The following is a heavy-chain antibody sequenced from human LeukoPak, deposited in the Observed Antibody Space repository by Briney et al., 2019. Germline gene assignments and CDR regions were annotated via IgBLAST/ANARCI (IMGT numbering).Heavy chain of an antibody. Sequence: GASVKVSCKASGYTFTSYAMHWVRQAPGQRLEWMGWINAGNGNTKYSQKFQGRVTITRDTSASTAYMELSSLRSEDTAVYYCARDGRYCSGGSCCSYNWFDPWGQGTLVTVSS. CDR2: INAGNGNT. CDR1: GYTFTSYA. V-gene: IGHV1-3*01. D-gene: IGHD2-15*01. J-gene: IGHJ5*02. CDR3: ARDGRYCSGGSCCSYNWFDP.